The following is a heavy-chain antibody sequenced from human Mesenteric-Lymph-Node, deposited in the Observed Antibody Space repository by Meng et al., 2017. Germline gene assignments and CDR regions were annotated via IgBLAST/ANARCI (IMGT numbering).Heavy chain of an antibody. D-gene: IGHD1-26*01. Sequence: GESLKISCTASRFTFSTYAMVWVRQAPGKGLEWVSGISGSGGSTYYADSVKGRFTISRDNSKNTLYLQMNSLRAVDTAIYYCARGPPGSYSTYFFDYWGQGTLVTVSS. V-gene: IGHV3-23*01. CDR1: RFTFSTYA. CDR3: ARGPPGSYSTYFFDY. J-gene: IGHJ4*02. CDR2: ISGSGGST.